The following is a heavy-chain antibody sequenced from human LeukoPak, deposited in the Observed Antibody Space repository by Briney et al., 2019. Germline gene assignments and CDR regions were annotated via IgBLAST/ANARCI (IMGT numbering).Heavy chain of an antibody. CDR1: GYTFTGYY. V-gene: IGHV1-2*06. J-gene: IGHJ5*02. D-gene: IGHD2-8*01. CDR3: AREQGVASWSDP. Sequence: GASVKVSCKTSGYTFTGYYIHWVRQAPGQGLEWMGRINPNTGAANYAQKFQGRVTMTRDTSISTVYMALSRLFPGDTAVYYCAREQGVASWSDPWGQGTLVTVSS. CDR2: INPNTGAA.